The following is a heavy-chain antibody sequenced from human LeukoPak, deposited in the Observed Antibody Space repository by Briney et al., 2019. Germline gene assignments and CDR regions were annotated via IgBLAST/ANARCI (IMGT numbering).Heavy chain of an antibody. D-gene: IGHD1-26*01. V-gene: IGHV3-23*01. J-gene: IGHJ4*02. CDR1: GFTFSSYA. CDR2: ISGSGGST. Sequence: GGSLRLSCAASGFTFSSYAMSWVRQAPGKGLEWDSAISGSGGSTYYADSVKGRFTISRDNAKNSLYLQMNSLRAEDTAVYYCARDPVGATRSYYFDYWGQGTLVTVSS. CDR3: ARDPVGATRSYYFDY.